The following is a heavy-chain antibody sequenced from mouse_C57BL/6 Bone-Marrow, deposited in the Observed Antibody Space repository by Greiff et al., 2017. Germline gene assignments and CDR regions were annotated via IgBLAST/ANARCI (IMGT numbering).Heavy chain of an antibody. CDR3: ARDTVVAPFAY. J-gene: IGHJ3*01. CDR1: GFTFSDYG. V-gene: IGHV5-17*01. CDR2: ISSGSSTI. Sequence: EVTLVESGGGLVKPGGSLKLSCAASGFTFSDYGMHWVRQAPEKGLEWVAYISSGSSTIYYADTVKGRFTISRDNAKNTLFLQMTSLRSEDTAMYYCARDTVVAPFAYWGQGTLVTVSA. D-gene: IGHD1-1*01.